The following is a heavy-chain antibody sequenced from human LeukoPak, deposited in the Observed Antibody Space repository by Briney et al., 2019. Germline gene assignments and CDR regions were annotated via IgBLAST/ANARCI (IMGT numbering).Heavy chain of an antibody. J-gene: IGHJ4*02. CDR2: SGSRGNT. V-gene: IGHV3-23*01. Sequence: GGSLRLSCAASGFTFSNYAINWFRQAPGKGLNWVSASGSRGNTYYADSVKGRFTVSRDNSKNTLYLQMNSLRAEDTALYYCAKPAKTDYADYWGQGTLVTVSS. CDR3: AKPAKTDYADY. CDR1: GFTFSNYA. D-gene: IGHD1-14*01.